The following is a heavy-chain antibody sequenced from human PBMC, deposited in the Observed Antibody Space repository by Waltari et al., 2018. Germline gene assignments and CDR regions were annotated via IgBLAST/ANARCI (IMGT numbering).Heavy chain of an antibody. J-gene: IGHJ5*02. D-gene: IGHD3-3*01. CDR3: AKNLGVFDP. V-gene: IGHV3-23*01. CDR2: VRWRVGRT. Sequence: EVQLLESGGGLAQPGGSLRLSCAASGFTFSSYGMTWVRQAPGKGMECVAAVRWRVGRTYSADAVKGRFTISRDNSKNTLYLQMNSLRAEDTAVYYCAKNLGVFDPWGQGTLVTVSS. CDR1: GFTFSSYG.